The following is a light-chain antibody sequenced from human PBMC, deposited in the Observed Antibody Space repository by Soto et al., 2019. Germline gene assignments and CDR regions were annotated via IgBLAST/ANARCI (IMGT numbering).Light chain of an antibody. V-gene: IGKV3-15*01. J-gene: IGKJ1*01. Sequence: EVVMTQSPATLSVSPGEGATLSCRASQSVNTNLAWYQQKPGQTPRLLIYGASTRATGIPARFSGSGSGTEFTLTISSLQSEDFAVYYCQQYNTWWTFGQGTKVEIK. CDR1: QSVNTN. CDR2: GAS. CDR3: QQYNTWWT.